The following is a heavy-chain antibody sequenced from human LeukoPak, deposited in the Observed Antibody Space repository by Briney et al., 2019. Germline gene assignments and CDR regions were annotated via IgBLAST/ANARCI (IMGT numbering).Heavy chain of an antibody. Sequence: SETLSLTCTVSGGSFSSYYWSWIRQPPGKGLEWIGYFYYSGSSGYTNYNPSLKSRVTISVDTSKNQFSLKLSSVTAADTAVYYCARVAGTTFADAFDIWGQGTMVTVSS. CDR3: ARVAGTTFADAFDI. D-gene: IGHD1-1*01. CDR2: FYYSGSSGYT. V-gene: IGHV4-59*12. CDR1: GGSFSSYY. J-gene: IGHJ3*02.